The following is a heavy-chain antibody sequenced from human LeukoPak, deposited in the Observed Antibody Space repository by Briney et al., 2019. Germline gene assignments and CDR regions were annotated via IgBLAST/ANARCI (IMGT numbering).Heavy chain of an antibody. Sequence: GGSLRLSCAASGFTVSSNYMSWVRQAPGKGLEWVSAIYSGGNTYYADSVKGRFTISRDNPKNTLYLQMNSLRAEDTAAYYCARDREYCSGGSCYPNNMDVWGQGTTVTVSS. J-gene: IGHJ6*02. CDR3: ARDREYCSGGSCYPNNMDV. D-gene: IGHD2-15*01. V-gene: IGHV3-66*01. CDR2: IYSGGNT. CDR1: GFTVSSNY.